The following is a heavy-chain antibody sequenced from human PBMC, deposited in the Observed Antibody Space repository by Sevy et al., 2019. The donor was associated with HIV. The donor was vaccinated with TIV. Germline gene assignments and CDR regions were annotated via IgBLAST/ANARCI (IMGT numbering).Heavy chain of an antibody. J-gene: IGHJ3*02. CDR2: IKQDGSEK. D-gene: IGHD4-17*01. V-gene: IGHV3-7*01. Sequence: GGSLRLSCAASGFTFSSYWMSWVRQAPGKGLEWVANIKQDGSEKYYVDSVKGRFTISRDNAKNSLYLQMNSLRAEDTAVYYCARDFYGDCSVDAFDIWGQGTMVTVSS. CDR1: GFTFSSYW. CDR3: ARDFYGDCSVDAFDI.